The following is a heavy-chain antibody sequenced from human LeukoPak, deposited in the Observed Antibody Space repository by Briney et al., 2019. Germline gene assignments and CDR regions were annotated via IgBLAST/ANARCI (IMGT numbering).Heavy chain of an antibody. CDR3: ARLNYDFWSGVWEGYYMDV. J-gene: IGHJ6*03. Sequence: GGSLRLSCAASGFIFTDYAMHWVRQAPGKGLEWVALVSYDGRNENYADSVRGRFTISRDTSKSTLYLQMNSLRAEDTAVYYCARLNYDFWSGVWEGYYMDVWGKGTTVTVSS. CDR2: VSYDGRNE. CDR1: GFIFTDYA. V-gene: IGHV3-30*04. D-gene: IGHD3-3*01.